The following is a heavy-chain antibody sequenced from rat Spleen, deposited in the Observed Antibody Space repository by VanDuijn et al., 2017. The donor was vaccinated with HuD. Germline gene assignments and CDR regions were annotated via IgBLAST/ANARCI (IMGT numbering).Heavy chain of an antibody. Sequence: EVQLVESGGGLVQPGRSLKLSCAASGFIFSNFDMAWVRQAPTMGLEWVASISPSGVTYSRDSVKGRFTVSRENAKSTLYFLMDSLRSEDTASYYCAREGTYYGDYFDYWGQGVMVTVSS. J-gene: IGHJ2*01. D-gene: IGHD1-9*01. CDR1: GFIFSNFD. CDR3: AREGTYYGDYFDY. V-gene: IGHV5-25*01. CDR2: ISPSGVT.